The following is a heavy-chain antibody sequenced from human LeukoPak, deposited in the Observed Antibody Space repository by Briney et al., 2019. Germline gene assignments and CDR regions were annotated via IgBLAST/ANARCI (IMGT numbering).Heavy chain of an antibody. D-gene: IGHD6-13*01. CDR3: ARSVQQLVYFDY. CDR2: IYHSGST. Sequence: SETLSLTCTVSGYSISSGYYWGWIRQPPGKGLEWIGGIYHSGSTYYNPSLKSRVTISADTSKNQFSLKLSSVTAADTAVYYCARSVQQLVYFDYWGQGTLVTVSS. V-gene: IGHV4-38-2*02. J-gene: IGHJ4*02. CDR1: GYSISSGYY.